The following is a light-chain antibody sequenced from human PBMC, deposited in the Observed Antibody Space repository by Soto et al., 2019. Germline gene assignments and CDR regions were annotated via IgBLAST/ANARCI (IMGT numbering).Light chain of an antibody. Sequence: QSALTQPASVSGSPGQSITISCTGTSSDVGGYNYVSWYQQHPGKAPKLMIYDVSNRPSGVSNRFSGSKSGNTASLTISGLQAEDEADYYCSSYTSSSTLGFGGGTQLPS. V-gene: IGLV2-14*01. CDR3: SSYTSSSTLG. CDR1: SSDVGGYNY. CDR2: DVS. J-gene: IGLJ3*02.